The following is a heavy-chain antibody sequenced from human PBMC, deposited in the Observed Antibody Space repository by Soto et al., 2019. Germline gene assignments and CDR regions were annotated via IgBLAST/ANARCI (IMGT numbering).Heavy chain of an antibody. V-gene: IGHV4-30-4*01. CDR2: IYDSGST. CDR3: ATGLASEKVDS. J-gene: IGHJ4*02. D-gene: IGHD6-19*01. Sequence: QVQLQESGPGLVKPSQTLSLTCTVSSGSISNNNYYWSWIRQPPGKGLEWIGHIYDSGSTYNNPSLKSRVSISVDTSKNQFSLKLTSVTAADTAVYYCATGLASEKVDSWGQGTLVTVSS. CDR1: SGSISNNNYY.